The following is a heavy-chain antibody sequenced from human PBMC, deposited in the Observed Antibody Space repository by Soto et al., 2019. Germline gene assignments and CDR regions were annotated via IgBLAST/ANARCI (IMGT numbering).Heavy chain of an antibody. V-gene: IGHV3-23*01. J-gene: IGHJ4*02. CDR1: GFTFSSYA. Sequence: GGSLRLSCAASGFTFSSYAMSWVRQAPGKGLEWVSVVSGSGGSTYYADSVKGRFTISRDNSKNTLYLQMNSLRAEDTAVYYCARLACSTTRCFPYFDYWGQGALVTFSS. CDR2: VSGSGGST. CDR3: ARLACSTTRCFPYFDY. D-gene: IGHD2-2*01.